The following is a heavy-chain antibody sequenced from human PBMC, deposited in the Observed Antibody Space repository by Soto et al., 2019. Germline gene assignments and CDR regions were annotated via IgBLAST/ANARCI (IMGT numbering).Heavy chain of an antibody. CDR3: ARDGIAVAGMSYYYYGMDV. V-gene: IGHV1-69*13. CDR2: IIPIFGTA. J-gene: IGHJ6*02. CDR1: GGTFSSYA. D-gene: IGHD6-19*01. Sequence: SVEVSCKXSGGTFSSYAISWVRQAPGQGLEWMGGIIPIFGTANYAQKFQGRVTITADESTSTAYMELSSLRSEDTAVYYCARDGIAVAGMSYYYYGMDVWGQGTTVTVSS.